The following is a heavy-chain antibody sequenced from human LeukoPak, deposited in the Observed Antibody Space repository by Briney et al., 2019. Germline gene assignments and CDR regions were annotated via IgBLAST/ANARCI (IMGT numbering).Heavy chain of an antibody. CDR3: AREWVSGELAP. CDR1: GASITSYY. V-gene: IGHV4-59*01. D-gene: IGHD4-17*01. CDR2: IYHSGST. Sequence: SETLSLTCTVSGASITSYYWCWIRQPPGKGLEWIGYIYHSGSTTYNPSLKSRVTISVDTSKNHFSLSLSSVTAADTAVYYCAREWVSGELAPWGQGTLVTVSS. J-gene: IGHJ5*02.